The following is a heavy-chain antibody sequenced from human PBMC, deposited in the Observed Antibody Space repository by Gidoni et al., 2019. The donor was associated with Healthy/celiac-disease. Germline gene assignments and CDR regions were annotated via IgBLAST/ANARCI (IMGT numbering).Heavy chain of an antibody. V-gene: IGHV1-69*06. CDR2: IIPIFGTA. J-gene: IGHJ6*03. D-gene: IGHD3-10*01. CDR3: AREERITMVRGVYYYYYMDV. Sequence: MGGIIPIFGTANYAQKFQGRVTITADKSTSTAYMELSSLRSEDTAVYYCAREERITMVRGVYYYYYMDVWGKGTTVTVSS.